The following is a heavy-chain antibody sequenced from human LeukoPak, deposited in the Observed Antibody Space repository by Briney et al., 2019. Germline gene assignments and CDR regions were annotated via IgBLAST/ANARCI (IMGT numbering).Heavy chain of an antibody. V-gene: IGHV4-39*07. D-gene: IGHD1/OR15-1a*01. CDR3: ARLSAIRTNQFDY. CDR1: GGSISSSSYY. Sequence: ASETLSLTCTVSGGSISSSSYYWGWIRQPPGKGLEWIGSIYYSGSTYYNPSLKSRVTISVDTSKNQFSLKVNSVTAADTAVYYCARLSAIRTNQFDYWGQGTLVTVSS. J-gene: IGHJ4*02. CDR2: IYYSGST.